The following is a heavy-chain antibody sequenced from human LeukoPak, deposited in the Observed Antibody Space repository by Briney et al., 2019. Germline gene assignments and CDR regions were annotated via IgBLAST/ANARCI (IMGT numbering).Heavy chain of an antibody. V-gene: IGHV1-8*01. D-gene: IGHD3-22*01. Sequence: GASVKVSCKASGYTFTSYDINWVRQATGQGLEWMGWMNPNSGNTGYAQKFQGRVTMTTDTSTSTAYMELRSLRSDDTAVYYCARDRPYYYDSSGYGLFDYWGQGTLVTVSS. J-gene: IGHJ4*02. CDR2: MNPNSGNT. CDR3: ARDRPYYYDSSGYGLFDY. CDR1: GYTFTSYD.